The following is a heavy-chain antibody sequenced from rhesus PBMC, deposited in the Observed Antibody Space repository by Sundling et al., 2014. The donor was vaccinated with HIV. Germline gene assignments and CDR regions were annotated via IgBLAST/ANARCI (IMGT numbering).Heavy chain of an antibody. V-gene: IGHV4-165*01. CDR2: IGASSGTT. CDR1: GATFSGYY. Sequence: QVQLQESGPGLVKPSETLSLTCAVSGATFSGYYWNWIRQVPGKGLEWIGYIGASSGTTYYNPSLKSRVTISIDTSKNQFSLKLTSVTAADTAVYYCARGGIAADLWGQGVLVTVSS. J-gene: IGHJ4*01. CDR3: ARGGIAADL. D-gene: IGHD6-25*01.